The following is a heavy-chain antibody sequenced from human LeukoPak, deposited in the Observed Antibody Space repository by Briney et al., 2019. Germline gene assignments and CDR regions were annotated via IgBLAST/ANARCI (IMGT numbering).Heavy chain of an antibody. J-gene: IGHJ1*01. CDR2: FDPEDGET. V-gene: IGHV1-24*01. D-gene: IGHD2/OR15-2a*01. CDR1: GYTLTELS. CDR3: ARSGAFEGYFQH. Sequence: ASVKVSCKVSGYTLTELSMHWVRQAPGKGLEWMGGFDPEDGETIYAQKFQGRVTMTEDTSTDTAYMELSSLRSEDTAVYYCARSGAFEGYFQHWGQGTLVTVSS.